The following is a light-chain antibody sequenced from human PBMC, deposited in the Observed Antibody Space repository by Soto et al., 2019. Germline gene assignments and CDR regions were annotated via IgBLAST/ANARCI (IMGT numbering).Light chain of an antibody. CDR2: EVT. J-gene: IGLJ1*01. Sequence: SALTQPASVSGSPGQSITISCTGTSSDIGGYNMVSWYQQHPRKAPKLMIYEVTNRPSGISDRFSASKSGNTASLTISGLQAEDEGDYYCSSYTRAKTYVFGTGTKLTVL. V-gene: IGLV2-14*01. CDR3: SSYTRAKTYV. CDR1: SSDIGGYNM.